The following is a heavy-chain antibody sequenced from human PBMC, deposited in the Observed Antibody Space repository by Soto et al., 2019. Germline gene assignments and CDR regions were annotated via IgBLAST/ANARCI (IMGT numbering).Heavy chain of an antibody. Sequence: GGSLRLSYEASGFTFDDYAFHWVRQTPGKGLEWVAAITWNSGKINYADSVKGRFTISRDNAKNSLYLQMDSLRAEDTALYYCVRGFWSGSDDYWGQGTLVTVSS. CDR1: GFTFDDYA. CDR3: VRGFWSGSDDY. D-gene: IGHD3-3*01. V-gene: IGHV3-9*01. CDR2: ITWNSGKI. J-gene: IGHJ4*02.